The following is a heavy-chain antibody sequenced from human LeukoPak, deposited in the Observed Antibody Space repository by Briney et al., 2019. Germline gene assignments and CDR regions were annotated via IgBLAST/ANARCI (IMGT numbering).Heavy chain of an antibody. Sequence: SETLSLTCTVSGGSISSYYWSWIRQPPGKGLEWIGCIHYSGSTDYNPSLKSRVTISVDTSKNQFSLKLSSVTAADTAVYYCARGPNYPSPSPFDYWGQGTLVTVSS. D-gene: IGHD5-24*01. J-gene: IGHJ4*02. CDR2: IHYSGST. CDR3: ARGPNYPSPSPFDY. V-gene: IGHV4-59*08. CDR1: GGSISSYY.